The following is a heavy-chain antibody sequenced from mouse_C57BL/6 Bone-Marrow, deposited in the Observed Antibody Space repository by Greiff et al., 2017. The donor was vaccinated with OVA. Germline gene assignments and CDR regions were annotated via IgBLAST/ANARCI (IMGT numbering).Heavy chain of an antibody. V-gene: IGHV1-15*01. J-gene: IGHJ4*01. CDR3: TRSGWDDAMDY. D-gene: IGHD4-1*01. Sequence: QVQLKESGAELVRPGASVTLSCKASGYTFTDYEMHWVKQTPVHGLEWIGAIDPETGGTAYNQKFKGKAILTADKSSSTAYMELRSLTSEDSAVYYCTRSGWDDAMDYWGQGTSVTVSS. CDR1: GYTFTDYE. CDR2: IDPETGGT.